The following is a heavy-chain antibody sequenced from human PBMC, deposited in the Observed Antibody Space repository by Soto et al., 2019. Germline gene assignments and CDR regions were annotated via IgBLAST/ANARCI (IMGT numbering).Heavy chain of an antibody. J-gene: IGHJ4*02. CDR2: ISSSSRTM. D-gene: IGHD6-13*01. Sequence: GGSLRLSCAASGFTFSSYSMNWVRQAPGKGLEWVSYISSSSRTMSYADSVKGRFTISRDNAKNSLYLQMNSLRAEDTAVFYCARTHSTSWYYFDYWGQGTLVTVSS. V-gene: IGHV3-48*01. CDR1: GFTFSSYS. CDR3: ARTHSTSWYYFDY.